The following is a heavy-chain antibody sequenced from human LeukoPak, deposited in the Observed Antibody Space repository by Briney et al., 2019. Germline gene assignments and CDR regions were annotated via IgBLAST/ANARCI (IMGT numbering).Heavy chain of an antibody. V-gene: IGHV3-23*01. J-gene: IGHJ3*02. Sequence: GSLRLSCAASGFTFSSYAMSWVRQAPGKGLEWVSAVSASDGRTYYADSARGRFTISRDNFKNTLYVQMNSLRAEDTAVYYCVRDKRFPDDVFDIWGQGTMVTVSS. D-gene: IGHD3-10*01. CDR2: VSASDGRT. CDR1: GFTFSSYA. CDR3: VRDKRFPDDVFDI.